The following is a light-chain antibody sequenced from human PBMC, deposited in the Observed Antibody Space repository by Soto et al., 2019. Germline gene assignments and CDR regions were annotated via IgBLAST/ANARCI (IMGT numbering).Light chain of an antibody. J-gene: IGKJ2*01. CDR2: GGS. V-gene: IGKV3-15*01. Sequence: EVVMTQSPATLSASPVERVTLSCRASQNLGRSLAWYQQRPGQAPRLLLYGGSTRATGIPARFSGSGSGTEFTVTISSLQSEDFAVYYCQQYNYWPPYTFGQGTNLEFK. CDR3: QQYNYWPPYT. CDR1: QNLGRS.